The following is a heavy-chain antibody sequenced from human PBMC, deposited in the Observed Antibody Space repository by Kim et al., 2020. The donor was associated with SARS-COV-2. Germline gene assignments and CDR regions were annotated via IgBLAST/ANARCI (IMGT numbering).Heavy chain of an antibody. Sequence: ASVKVSCKASGYTFTSYAIHWVRQAPGQRLEWMGWINAGNGNTKYSQKFQGRVTITRDTSASTAYMELSSLRSEDTAVYYCARDYSFPGRLDWFDPWGQGTLVTVSS. J-gene: IGHJ5*02. V-gene: IGHV1-3*01. CDR2: INAGNGNT. CDR1: GYTFTSYA. D-gene: IGHD1-26*01. CDR3: ARDYSFPGRLDWFDP.